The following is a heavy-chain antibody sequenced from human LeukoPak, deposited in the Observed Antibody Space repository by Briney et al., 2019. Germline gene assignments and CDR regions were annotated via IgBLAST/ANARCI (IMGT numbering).Heavy chain of an antibody. J-gene: IGHJ4*02. V-gene: IGHV7-4-1*02. CDR2: INTNTGNP. CDR1: GGTFSSYA. D-gene: IGHD5-12*01. Sequence: ASVKVSCKASGGTFSSYAISWVRQAPGQGLEWMGWINTNTGNPTYAQGFTGRFVFSSDTSVSTAYLQINSLKAEDTAVYYCARDRGGYVAYWGQGTLVTVSS. CDR3: ARDRGGYVAY.